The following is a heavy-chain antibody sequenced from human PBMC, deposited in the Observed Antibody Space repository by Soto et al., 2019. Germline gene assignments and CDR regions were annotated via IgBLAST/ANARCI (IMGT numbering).Heavy chain of an antibody. CDR1: GGSFSGYY. V-gene: IGHV4-34*01. D-gene: IGHD2-8*01. J-gene: IGHJ5*02. Sequence: SETLSLTCAVYGGSFSGYYWSWIRQPPGKGLEWIGEINHSGSTNYNPSLKSRVTISVDTSKNQFSLKLSSVTAADTAVYYCARLPRRRHLHCTNGVCYHWFDPWGQGTLVTVSS. CDR2: INHSGST. CDR3: ARLPRRRHLHCTNGVCYHWFDP.